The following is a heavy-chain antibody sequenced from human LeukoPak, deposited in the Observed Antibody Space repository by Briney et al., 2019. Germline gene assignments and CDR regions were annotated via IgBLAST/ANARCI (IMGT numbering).Heavy chain of an antibody. CDR3: ARDRMMATIYYCYGMDV. CDR2: IIPILGIA. J-gene: IGHJ6*02. CDR1: GGTFSSYA. D-gene: IGHD5-24*01. V-gene: IGHV1-69*04. Sequence: GASVKVSCKASGGTFSSYAISWVRQAPGQGLEWMGRIIPILGIANYAQKFQGRVTITADKSTSTAYMELSSLRSEDTAVYYCARDRMMATIYYCYGMDVWGQGTTVTVSS.